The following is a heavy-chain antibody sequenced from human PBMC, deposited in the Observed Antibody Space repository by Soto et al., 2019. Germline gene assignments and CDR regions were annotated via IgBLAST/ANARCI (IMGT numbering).Heavy chain of an antibody. Sequence: QVQLVQSGAEVKKPGASVKVSCKAAGYTFTTYEINWVRQVPGQGLEWMGWMSPSSGNTGYGEEFRGRVTMTSNTSMTTAYMELCSLRSEDTAVYYWARVGGQLFGDHGMDVWGQGTTVTVSS. CDR2: MSPSSGNT. CDR3: ARVGGQLFGDHGMDV. D-gene: IGHD3-10*01. CDR1: GYTFTTYE. V-gene: IGHV1-8*01. J-gene: IGHJ6*02.